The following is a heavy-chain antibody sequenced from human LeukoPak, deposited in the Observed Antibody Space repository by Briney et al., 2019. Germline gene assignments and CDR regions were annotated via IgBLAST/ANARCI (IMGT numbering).Heavy chain of an antibody. Sequence: PSETLSLTCSVSGDSINNYYWSWIRQPPGKGLEWIGDIHSSGTTTYNPSLKSRVTISRDTSNNQFSLNLRSVTAADTAVYFCTRDRTTITRGAFYIWGQGTMVTVSS. J-gene: IGHJ3*02. CDR1: GDSINNYY. D-gene: IGHD4-11*01. CDR3: TRDRTTITRGAFYI. V-gene: IGHV4-59*01. CDR2: IHSSGTT.